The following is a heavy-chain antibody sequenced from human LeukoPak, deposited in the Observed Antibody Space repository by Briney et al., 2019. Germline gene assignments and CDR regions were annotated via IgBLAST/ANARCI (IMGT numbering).Heavy chain of an antibody. J-gene: IGHJ5*01. V-gene: IGHV3-9*03. CDR2: ISWNSGSI. Sequence: PGGSLRLSCAASGFTFDDYAMHWVRQGPGKGLEWVSGISWNSGSIGYADSVKGRFTISRDNAKNSLYLQMNSLRAEDMALYYCAKDSGSYWFDSWGQGTLVTVPS. CDR1: GFTFDDYA. CDR3: AKDSGSYWFDS. D-gene: IGHD1-26*01.